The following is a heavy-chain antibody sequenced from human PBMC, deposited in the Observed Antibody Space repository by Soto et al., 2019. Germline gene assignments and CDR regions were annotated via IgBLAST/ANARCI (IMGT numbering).Heavy chain of an antibody. CDR1: GYSFTSYW. CDR2: IDPSDSYT. V-gene: IGHV5-10-1*01. D-gene: IGHD2-2*01. Sequence: PGESLKISCKGSGYSFTSYWISWVRQMPGKGLEWMGRIDPSDSYTNYSPSFQGHVTISADKSISTAYLQWSSLKASDTAMYYCARLGYCSSTSCYEFDYYYYMDVWAKGPRSQSP. CDR3: ARLGYCSSTSCYEFDYYYYMDV. J-gene: IGHJ6*03.